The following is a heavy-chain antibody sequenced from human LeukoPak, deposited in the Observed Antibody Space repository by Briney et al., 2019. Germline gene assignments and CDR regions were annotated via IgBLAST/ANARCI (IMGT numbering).Heavy chain of an antibody. V-gene: IGHV3-15*01. CDR2: IKSKTDCGTT. J-gene: IGHJ4*02. CDR1: GFTFSNAW. D-gene: IGHD2-2*02. Sequence: GGSLRLSCAASGFTFSNAWMSWVRQAPGKGLEWVGRIKSKTDCGTTDYTAPVKGRFTISRDDSKNTLYLQMNSLKIEDTAVYYCTVEGLPAAILFHSWGQGTLVTVSS. CDR3: TVEGLPAAILFHS.